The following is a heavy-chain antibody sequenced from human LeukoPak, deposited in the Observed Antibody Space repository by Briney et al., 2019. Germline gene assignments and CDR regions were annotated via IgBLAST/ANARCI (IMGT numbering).Heavy chain of an antibody. CDR3: ARLWGLTTLGVAYYFDY. CDR2: IYYSGST. V-gene: IGHV4-59*01. Sequence: SETLSPTCTVSGGSISSYYWSWIRQPPGKGLEWIGYIYYSGSTNYNPSLKSRVTISVDTSKNQFSLKLSSVTAADTAVYYCARLWGLTTLGVAYYFDYWGQGTLVTVSS. J-gene: IGHJ4*02. D-gene: IGHD4-11*01. CDR1: GGSISSYY.